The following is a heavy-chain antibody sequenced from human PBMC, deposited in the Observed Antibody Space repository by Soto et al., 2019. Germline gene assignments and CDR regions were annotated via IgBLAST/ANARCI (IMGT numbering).Heavy chain of an antibody. D-gene: IGHD6-13*01. J-gene: IGHJ5*02. CDR3: ARVYSSSWYPYNGFDP. CDR1: GGSISSYY. CDR2: IYYSGST. Sequence: PSETLSLTCTVSGGSISSYYWSWIRQPPGKGLEWIGYIYYSGSTNYNPSLKSRVTISVDTSKNQFSLKLSSVTAADTAVYYCARVYSSSWYPYNGFDPWGQGTLVTVSS. V-gene: IGHV4-59*01.